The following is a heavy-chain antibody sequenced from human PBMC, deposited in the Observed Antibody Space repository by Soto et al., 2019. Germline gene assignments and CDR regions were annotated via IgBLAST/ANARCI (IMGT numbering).Heavy chain of an antibody. V-gene: IGHV1-18*01. CDR1: GYTFTSYG. CDR3: ARPEIPSVVVTAWSDY. D-gene: IGHD2-21*02. J-gene: IGHJ4*02. CDR2: ISAYNGNT. Sequence: ASVKVSCKASGYTFTSYGISWVRQAPGQGLEWMGWISAYNGNTNYAQKLQGRVTMTTDTSTSTDNMEMRSLRSDETAVYYCARPEIPSVVVTAWSDYWGQGTMVTVSA.